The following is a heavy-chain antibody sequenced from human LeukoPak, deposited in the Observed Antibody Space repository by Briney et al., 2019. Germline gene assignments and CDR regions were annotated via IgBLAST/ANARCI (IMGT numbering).Heavy chain of an antibody. CDR3: ARVIFGYGSGKLDAFDI. D-gene: IGHD3-10*01. CDR1: GYTFTGYY. J-gene: IGHJ3*02. Sequence: ASVTVSFTASGYTFTGYYMHWVRQAPGQGREWMGWINPNSGGTNYPQKFQGRVPMTGDTSISTAYMELSRLRSDDSAVYYCARVIFGYGSGKLDAFDIWGQGTMVTVSS. CDR2: INPNSGGT. V-gene: IGHV1-2*02.